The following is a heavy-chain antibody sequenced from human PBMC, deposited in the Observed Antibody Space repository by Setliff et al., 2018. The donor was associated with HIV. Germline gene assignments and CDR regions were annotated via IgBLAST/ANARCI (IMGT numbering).Heavy chain of an antibody. D-gene: IGHD3-22*01. CDR1: GYSISSGFY. J-gene: IGHJ4*02. CDR2: IYHSGST. V-gene: IGHV4-38-2*02. Sequence: SETLSLTCAVSGYSISSGFYWGWIRQPPGKGLEWIGSIYHSGSTYYSPSLKSRVSFSVDTSKNQFSLKLSSVTAADTAVYYCARDSRRTMIIVGFDYWGQGTLVTVSS. CDR3: ARDSRRTMIIVGFDY.